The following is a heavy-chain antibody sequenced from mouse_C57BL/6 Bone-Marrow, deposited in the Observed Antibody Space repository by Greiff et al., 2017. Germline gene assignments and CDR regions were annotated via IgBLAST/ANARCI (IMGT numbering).Heavy chain of an antibody. CDR1: GFNFKDYY. CDR2: IDPEDGDT. Sequence: VQLQQSGAELVRPGASVKLSCTASGFNFKDYYMHWVKQRPEQGLEWIGRIDPEDGDTEYAPKFQGKATMTADTSSNTAYLQLSSLTSEDTAVYYCTTRGIWRGFAYWGQGTLVTVSA. J-gene: IGHJ3*01. D-gene: IGHD1-1*02. V-gene: IGHV14-1*01. CDR3: TTRGIWRGFAY.